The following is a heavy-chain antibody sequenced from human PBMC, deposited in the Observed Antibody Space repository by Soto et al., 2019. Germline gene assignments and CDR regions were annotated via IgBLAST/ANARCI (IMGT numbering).Heavy chain of an antibody. D-gene: IGHD3-16*01. CDR2: MNPNSGNT. V-gene: IGHV1-8*01. J-gene: IGHJ6*03. Sequence: ASVKVSCKASGYTFTSYDINWVRLATGQGLEWMGWMNPNSGNTGYAQKFQGRVTMTRNTSISTAYMELSSLRSEDTAVYCCAREGDYHYYMDVWGKGTTVTVSS. CDR3: AREGDYHYYMDV. CDR1: GYTFTSYD.